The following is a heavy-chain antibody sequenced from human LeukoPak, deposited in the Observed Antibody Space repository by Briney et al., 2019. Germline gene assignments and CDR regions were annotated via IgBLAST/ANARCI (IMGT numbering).Heavy chain of an antibody. J-gene: IGHJ4*02. Sequence: GRSLRLSCAASGFTFSSYSMNWVRQAPGKGLEWVSSISSSSSYIYYADSVKGRFTISRDNAKNSLYLQMNSLRAEDTAVYYCARALQYGSGYYGIDYWGQGTLVTVSS. CDR2: ISSSSSYI. D-gene: IGHD3-22*01. V-gene: IGHV3-21*01. CDR1: GFTFSSYS. CDR3: ARALQYGSGYYGIDY.